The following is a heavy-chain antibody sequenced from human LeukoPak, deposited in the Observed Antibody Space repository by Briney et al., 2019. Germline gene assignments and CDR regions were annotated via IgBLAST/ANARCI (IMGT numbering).Heavy chain of an antibody. Sequence: SETLSLTCTVSGGSISSYYWSWIRQPPGKGLEWIGYIYYSGSTNYNPSLKSRVTISVDTSKNQFSLKLSSVTAADTAVYYCARGAPGLRCFDVNYYYYGMDVWGQGTTVTVSS. D-gene: IGHD3-9*01. CDR2: IYYSGST. CDR3: ARGAPGLRCFDVNYYYYGMDV. J-gene: IGHJ6*02. V-gene: IGHV4-59*01. CDR1: GGSISSYY.